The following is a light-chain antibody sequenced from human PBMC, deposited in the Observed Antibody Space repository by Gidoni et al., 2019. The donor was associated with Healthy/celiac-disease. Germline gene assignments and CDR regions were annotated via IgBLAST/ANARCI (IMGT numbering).Light chain of an antibody. V-gene: IGKV3-15*01. CDR1: QSVSSN. J-gene: IGKJ4*01. Sequence: EIVMTQSPATLPVSPGDRATLSCRASQSVSSNFAWYQQKPGQAPRLLIYGASTRPTGSPARFSGSGCGTEFTLTISSLQSEDFAVDYCQQHNTWPPVTFGGGTKVEIK. CDR2: GAS. CDR3: QQHNTWPPVT.